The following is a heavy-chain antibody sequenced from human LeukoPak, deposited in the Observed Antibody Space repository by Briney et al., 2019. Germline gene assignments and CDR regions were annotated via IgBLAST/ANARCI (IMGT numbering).Heavy chain of an antibody. CDR1: GGSISSYY. D-gene: IGHD6-19*01. J-gene: IGHJ4*02. V-gene: IGHV4-59*01. CDR3: ARNERHSSGWYNY. Sequence: SETLSLTCTVSGGSISSYYWSWIRQPPGKGLEWIGYIYYSGSTNFNPSLKSRVTISVDTSKNQFSLKLSSVTAADTAVYYCARNERHSSGWYNYWGQGTLVTVSS. CDR2: IYYSGST.